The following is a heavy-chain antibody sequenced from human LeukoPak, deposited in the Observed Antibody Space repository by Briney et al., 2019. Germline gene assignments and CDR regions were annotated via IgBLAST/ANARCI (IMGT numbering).Heavy chain of an antibody. CDR2: IWNDGSNK. V-gene: IGHV3-33*01. D-gene: IGHD2-2*01. J-gene: IGHJ4*02. Sequence: GGSLRLSCAASRFTFSNYGMHWVRQAPGKGLEWVAIIWNDGSNKYYADPVKCRFTIYRDNSKNTLYVQMNSLRVEDTAVYYCARDLGGSASWIDYWGQGTLVTVSS. CDR1: RFTFSNYG. CDR3: ARDLGGSASWIDY.